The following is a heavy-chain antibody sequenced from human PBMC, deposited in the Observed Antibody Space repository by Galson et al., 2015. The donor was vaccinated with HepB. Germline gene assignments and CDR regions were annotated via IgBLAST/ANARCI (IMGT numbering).Heavy chain of an antibody. CDR2: IIPMFGTS. D-gene: IGHD3-22*01. V-gene: IGHV1-69*13. CDR3: ARGKFYDSSTPYSPGD. J-gene: IGHJ4*02. Sequence: SVKVSCKASGGTFSSYAIGWVRQAPGQGLEWMGGIIPMFGTSSYAQKFQGRVTITADESTSTAYMELTSLRSEDTAVYYCARGKFYDSSTPYSPGDWGQGTLVTVSS. CDR1: GGTFSSYA.